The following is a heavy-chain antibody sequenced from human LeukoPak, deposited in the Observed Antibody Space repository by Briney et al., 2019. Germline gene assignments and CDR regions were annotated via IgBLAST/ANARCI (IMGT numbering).Heavy chain of an antibody. CDR3: AKGPWLVPYDY. D-gene: IGHD6-19*01. Sequence: GGSLRLSCAASGFTFSSYAMSWVRQAPGKGLEWVSAISGSGGSKYYADSVKGWFTISRDNSKNTLYLQRNGLRAEDTAVYYCAKGPWLVPYDYWGQGTLVTVSS. J-gene: IGHJ4*02. V-gene: IGHV3-23*01. CDR2: ISGSGGSK. CDR1: GFTFSSYA.